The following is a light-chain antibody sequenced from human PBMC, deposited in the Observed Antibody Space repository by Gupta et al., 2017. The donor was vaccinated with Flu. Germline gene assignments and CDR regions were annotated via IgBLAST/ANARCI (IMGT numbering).Light chain of an antibody. V-gene: IGLV4-69*01. Sequence: QLVLTQPPSASASLGASVKLTRSLSSGHSSYAITWHQQQPQTGPRYLMKLKGDGIHIRGDGIPGRFSGSSSVAGRFLIISSLQSEDEADDYYRSWDTGASCVFGGGTRLTVL. CDR1: SGHSSYA. CDR2: LKGDGIH. J-gene: IGLJ3*02. CDR3: RSWDTGASCV.